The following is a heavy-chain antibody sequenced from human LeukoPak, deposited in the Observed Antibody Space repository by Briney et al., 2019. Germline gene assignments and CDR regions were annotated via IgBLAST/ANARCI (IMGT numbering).Heavy chain of an antibody. J-gene: IGHJ4*02. Sequence: PGRSLRLSCAASGFTFSSYGMHWVRQAPGKGLEWVAVIWYDGSNKYYADSVKGRFTISRDNSKNTLYLQMNSLRAEDTAVYYCARDLGSHYTRYYADYWGQGTLVTVSS. CDR1: GFTFSSYG. V-gene: IGHV3-33*01. CDR3: ARDLGSHYTRYYADY. CDR2: IWYDGSNK. D-gene: IGHD1-26*01.